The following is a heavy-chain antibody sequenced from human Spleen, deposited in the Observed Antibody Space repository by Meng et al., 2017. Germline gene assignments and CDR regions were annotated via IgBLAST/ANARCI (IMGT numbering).Heavy chain of an antibody. CDR1: ESSINSHIC. J-gene: IGHJ5*02. CDR3: ARYVSRDTSWFDP. Sequence: EEPAGLPLATCAASESSINSHICWSWLRQPPETGLEWVGEIFRSSRTNDNPTHKSRVTISVDKTKNQFTRKLSTVTAADTAVYYCARYVSRDTSWFDPWGQGTLVTVSS. V-gene: IGHV4-4*02. D-gene: IGHD5-24*01. CDR2: IFRSSRT.